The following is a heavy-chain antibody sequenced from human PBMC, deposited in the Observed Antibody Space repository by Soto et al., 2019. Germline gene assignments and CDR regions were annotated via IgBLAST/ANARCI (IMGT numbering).Heavy chain of an antibody. V-gene: IGHV3-33*01. CDR2: XXHXXSXX. Sequence: PGGSLRLSCGPSGFPFTNYAMHWVRPAPGKXLEWGAVXXHXXSXXXXXDXXXGRFRIARDNSNNTLYLQVNGLRGEDTALYYCARDDVAMVTPFLDYWALGTLVAIS. CDR1: GFPFTNYA. CDR3: ARDDVAMVTPFLDY. D-gene: IGHD2-21*02. J-gene: IGHJ4*02.